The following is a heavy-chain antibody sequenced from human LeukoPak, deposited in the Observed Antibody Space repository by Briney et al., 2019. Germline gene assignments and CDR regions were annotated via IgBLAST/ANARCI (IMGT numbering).Heavy chain of an antibody. CDR1: GFTSSSYS. CDR2: ISSSSSYI. V-gene: IGHV3-21*01. J-gene: IGHJ4*02. D-gene: IGHD2-8*01. CDR3: ARDANSMAPFDY. Sequence: GGSLRLSCAASGFTSSSYSMNWVRQAPGKGLGWVSSISSSSSYIYYADSVKGRFTISRDNAKNSLYLQMNSLRAEDTAVYYCARDANSMAPFDYWGQGTLVTVSS.